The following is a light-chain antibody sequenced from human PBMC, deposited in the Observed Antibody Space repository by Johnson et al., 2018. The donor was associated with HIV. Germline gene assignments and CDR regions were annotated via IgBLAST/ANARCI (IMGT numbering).Light chain of an antibody. CDR3: GIWDRSLRAYV. J-gene: IGLJ1*01. CDR1: RSNIEINY. V-gene: IGLV1-51*02. CDR2: ENN. Sequence: HSVLSQPPSVSAAPGQKVTISCSGSRSNIEINYVSWYQQLPGTAPKLLIYENNKRPSGIPARFSGSTSATSATLGITGLQTGDEDDYSCGIWDRSLRAYVFGTGTKVTVL.